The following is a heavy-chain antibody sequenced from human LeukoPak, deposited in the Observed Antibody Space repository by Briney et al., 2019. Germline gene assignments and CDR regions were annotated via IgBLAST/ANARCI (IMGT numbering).Heavy chain of an antibody. CDR2: INHSGST. CDR3: ARGPKRITICGVVKGVFDY. Sequence: SETLSLTCAVYGGSFSGYYWSWIRQPPGKGLEWIGEINHSGSTNYNPSLKSRVTISVDTSKNQFSLKLSSVTAADTAVYYCARGPKRITICGVVKGVFDYWGQGTLVTVSS. V-gene: IGHV4-34*01. CDR1: GGSFSGYY. J-gene: IGHJ4*02. D-gene: IGHD3-3*01.